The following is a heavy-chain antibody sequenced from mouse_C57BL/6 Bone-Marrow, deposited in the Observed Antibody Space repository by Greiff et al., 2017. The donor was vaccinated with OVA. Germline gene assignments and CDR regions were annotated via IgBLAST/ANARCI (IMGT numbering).Heavy chain of an antibody. CDR2: IDPSDSYT. V-gene: IGHV1-50*01. CDR3: ARTGSTWYFDV. D-gene: IGHD1-1*01. J-gene: IGHJ1*03. CDR1: GYTFTSYW. Sequence: QVHVKQSGAELVKPGASVKLSCKASGYTFTSYWMQWVKQRPGQGLEWIGEIDPSDSYTNYNQKFKGKATLTVDTSSSTAYMQLSSLTSEDSAVYYCARTGSTWYFDVWGTGTTVTVSS.